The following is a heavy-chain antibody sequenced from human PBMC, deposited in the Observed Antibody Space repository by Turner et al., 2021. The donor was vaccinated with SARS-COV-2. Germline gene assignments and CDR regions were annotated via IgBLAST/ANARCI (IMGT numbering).Heavy chain of an antibody. D-gene: IGHD4-4*01. CDR1: GFTFSSYG. CDR2: TSYDGSNK. V-gene: IGHV3-30*18. CDR3: AKQQGLYSNPMYYFDY. Sequence: QVQRVASGGCVVQPGRSLRLSCAVSGFTFSSYGLHWVRQAPGKGLEWVAVTSYDGSNKYYADSVKSRFTISRDNSKITLYLQMNSLRAEDTAVYYCAKQQGLYSNPMYYFDYWGQGTLVTVSS. J-gene: IGHJ4*02.